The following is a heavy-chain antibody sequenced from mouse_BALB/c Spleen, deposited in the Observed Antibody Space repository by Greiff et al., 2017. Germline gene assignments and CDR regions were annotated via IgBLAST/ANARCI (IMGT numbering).Heavy chain of an antibody. CDR3: AREPITTVVAEMDY. CDR1: GFTFSSYA. J-gene: IGHJ4*01. V-gene: IGHV5-9-4*01. Sequence: EVKLVESGGGLVKPGGSLKLSCAASGFTFSSYAMSWVRQSPEKRLEWVAEISSGGSYTYYPDTVTGRFTISRDNAKNTLYLEMSSLRSEDTAMYYCAREPITTVVAEMDYWGQGTSVTVSS. D-gene: IGHD1-1*01. CDR2: ISSGGSYT.